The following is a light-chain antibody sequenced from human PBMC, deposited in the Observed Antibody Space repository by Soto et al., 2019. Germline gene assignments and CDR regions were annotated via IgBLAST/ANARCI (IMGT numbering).Light chain of an antibody. Sequence: QAVVTQPPSASGTPGQRVTIACSGSSSNIGRNTVHWYQQLPGTTPKLLIYSNDQRPSGVPDRFSGSKSGSSASLAISGLQSEDDADYYCAAWDDSLKGVVFGGGTKLTVL. V-gene: IGLV1-44*01. J-gene: IGLJ2*01. CDR3: AAWDDSLKGVV. CDR2: SND. CDR1: SSNIGRNT.